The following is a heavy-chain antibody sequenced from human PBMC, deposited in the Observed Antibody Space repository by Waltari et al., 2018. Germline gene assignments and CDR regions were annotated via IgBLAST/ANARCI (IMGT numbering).Heavy chain of an antibody. V-gene: IGHV3-21*01. Sequence: EVQLVESGGGLVKPGGSLRLSCAASGFTFSSYSMNWVRQAPGKGLEGGSSISSSSSYIYYADSVKGRFTISRDNAKNSLYLQMNSLRAEDTAVYYCARDQAGWYWLDYWGQGTLVTVSS. D-gene: IGHD6-19*01. CDR2: ISSSSSYI. J-gene: IGHJ4*02. CDR1: GFTFSSYS. CDR3: ARDQAGWYWLDY.